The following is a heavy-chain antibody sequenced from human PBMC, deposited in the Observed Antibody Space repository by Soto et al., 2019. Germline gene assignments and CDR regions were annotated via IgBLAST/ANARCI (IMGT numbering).Heavy chain of an antibody. J-gene: IGHJ4*02. CDR2: IYYSGST. CDR3: ARVQATGSIDY. D-gene: IGHD3-10*01. Sequence: SETLSLTCTVSGGFIRSYYWSWIRQPPGKGLEWIGYIYYSGSTNYNPSLKSRVIISVDTSKNQFSLKRSSVTAADTAVYYCARVQATGSIDYWCQGAMVTDS. V-gene: IGHV4-59*01. CDR1: GGFIRSYY.